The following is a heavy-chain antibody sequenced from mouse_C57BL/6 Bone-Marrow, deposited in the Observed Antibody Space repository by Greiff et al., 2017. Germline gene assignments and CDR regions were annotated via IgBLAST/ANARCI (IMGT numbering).Heavy chain of an antibody. D-gene: IGHD4-1*01. CDR3: AWDWYFDV. V-gene: IGHV5-6*01. CDR2: ISSGGSYT. Sequence: EVQLVESGGDLVKPGGSLKLSCAASGFTFSSYGMSWVRQTPDKRLEWVATISSGGSYTYYPDSVKGRFTLSRENAKNTLYLRMSSLKSGFTAMYYCAWDWYFDVWGAGTTVTVSS. J-gene: IGHJ1*01. CDR1: GFTFSSYG.